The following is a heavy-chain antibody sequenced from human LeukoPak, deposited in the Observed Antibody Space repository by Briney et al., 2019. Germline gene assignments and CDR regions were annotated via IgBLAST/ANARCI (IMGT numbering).Heavy chain of an antibody. Sequence: PSGTLSLTCAVSGGSISSSNWWSWVRQPPGKGLEWIGEIYHSGSTNYNPSLKSRVTISVHTSKNQFSLKVNSVTAADTAVYYCARRGYTYGWGWFDPWGQGTLVTVSS. CDR2: IYHSGST. CDR1: GGSISSSNW. CDR3: ARRGYTYGWGWFDP. D-gene: IGHD5-18*01. V-gene: IGHV4-4*02. J-gene: IGHJ5*02.